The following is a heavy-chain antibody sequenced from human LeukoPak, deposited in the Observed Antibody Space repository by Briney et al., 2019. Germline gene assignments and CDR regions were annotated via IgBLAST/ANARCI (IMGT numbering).Heavy chain of an antibody. V-gene: IGHV3-66*02. CDR1: GFTVSSNY. CDR3: ASADMVATREYFDY. CDR2: IYSGGST. J-gene: IGHJ4*02. Sequence: GGSLRLSCAASGFTVSSNYMSWVRQAPGKGLEWVSVIYSGGSTYYADSVKGRFTISRDNSKNTLYLQMNSLRAEDTAVYYCASADMVATREYFDYWGQGTLVTVSS. D-gene: IGHD5-12*01.